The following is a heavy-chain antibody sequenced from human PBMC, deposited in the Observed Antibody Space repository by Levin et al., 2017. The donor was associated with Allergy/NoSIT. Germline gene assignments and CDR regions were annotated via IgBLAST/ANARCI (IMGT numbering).Heavy chain of an antibody. J-gene: IGHJ4*02. CDR3: ARYEQQLVYDY. Sequence: GSLRLSCAVYGGSFSGYYWSWIRQPPGKGLEWIGEINHSGSTNYNPSLKSRVTISVDTSKNQFSLKLSSVTAADTAVYYCARYEQQLVYDYWGQGTLVTVSS. V-gene: IGHV4-34*01. D-gene: IGHD6-13*01. CDR2: INHSGST. CDR1: GGSFSGYY.